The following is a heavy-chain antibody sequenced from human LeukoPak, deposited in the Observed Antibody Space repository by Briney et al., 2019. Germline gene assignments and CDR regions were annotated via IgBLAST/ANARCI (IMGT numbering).Heavy chain of an antibody. CDR2: ISWNSGSI. CDR3: AKGAGYSSSWAFDY. Sequence: RXARGKGXXGXSGISWNSGSIGYAASVKGRFTISRDNAKHSLYLQMNSLRAEDTALYYCAKGAGYSSSWAFDYWGQGTLVTVSS. D-gene: IGHD6-13*01. J-gene: IGHJ4*02. V-gene: IGHV3-9*01.